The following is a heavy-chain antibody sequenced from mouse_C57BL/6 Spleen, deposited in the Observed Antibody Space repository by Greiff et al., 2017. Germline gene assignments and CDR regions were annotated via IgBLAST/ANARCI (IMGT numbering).Heavy chain of an antibody. CDR1: GYTFTDYE. CDR3: TREGCYYDYGAWFAD. CDR2: IDPETGGT. D-gene: IGHD2-4*01. Sequence: QVQLQQSGAELVRPGASVTLSCKASGYTFTDYEMHWVKQTPVHGLEWIGAIDPETGGTAYNQKFKGKAILTADKSSSTAYMELRSLTSEDSAFYYCTREGCYYDYGAWFADWGQGTMVTVSA. V-gene: IGHV1-15*01. J-gene: IGHJ3*01.